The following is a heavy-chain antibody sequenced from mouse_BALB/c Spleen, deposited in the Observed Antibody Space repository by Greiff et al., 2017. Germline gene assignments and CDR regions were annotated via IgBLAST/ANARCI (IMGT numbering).Heavy chain of an antibody. CDR3: AIYYYGSSWFAY. D-gene: IGHD1-1*01. Sequence: EVQRVESGPGLVKPSQSLSLTCTVTGYSITSDYAWNWIRQFPGNKLEWMGYISYSGSTSYNPSLKSRISITRDTSKNQFFLQLNSVTTEDTATYYCAIYYYGSSWFAYWGQGTLVTVSA. V-gene: IGHV3-2*02. CDR2: ISYSGST. CDR1: GYSITSDYA. J-gene: IGHJ3*01.